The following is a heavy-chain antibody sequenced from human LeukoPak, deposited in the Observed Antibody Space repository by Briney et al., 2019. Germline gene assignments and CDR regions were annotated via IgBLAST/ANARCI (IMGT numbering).Heavy chain of an antibody. CDR2: IKQDGSEK. CDR3: AREIYEDCGDYGELDY. CDR1: GFTFSSYW. J-gene: IGHJ4*02. V-gene: IGHV3-7*01. Sequence: GGSLRLSCAASGFTFSSYWMSWVRQAPGKGLEWVANIKQDGSEKYYVDSVKGRFTISRDNAKNSLYLQMNSLRAEDTAVYYCAREIYEDCGDYGELDYWGQGTLVTVSS. D-gene: IGHD4-17*01.